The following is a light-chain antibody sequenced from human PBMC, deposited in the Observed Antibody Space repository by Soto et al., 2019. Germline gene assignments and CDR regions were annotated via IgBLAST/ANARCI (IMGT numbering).Light chain of an antibody. CDR1: QSISSW. CDR2: KAS. CDR3: QQYNSYSWT. V-gene: IGKV1-5*03. Sequence: DIQMTQSPSTLSASVGDRVTITCRASQSISSWVAWYQQKPGKAPKLLIYKASSLESGVPSRFSGSGSGTDFTLTISSLEPDDFATYYCQQYNSYSWTFGRGTKVEI. J-gene: IGKJ1*01.